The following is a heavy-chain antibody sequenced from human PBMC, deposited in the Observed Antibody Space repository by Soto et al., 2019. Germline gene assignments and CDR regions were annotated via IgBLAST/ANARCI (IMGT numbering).Heavy chain of an antibody. D-gene: IGHD6-19*01. CDR2: ISSSSSYT. V-gene: IGHV3-11*06. Sequence: GGSLRLSCAASGFTFSDYYMSWIRQAPGKGLEWVSYISSSSSYTNYADSVKGRFTISRDNAKNSLYLQMNSLRDEDTAVYYCARDYPTRYSSGWYITPDAFDIWGQGTMVTVSS. CDR3: ARDYPTRYSSGWYITPDAFDI. CDR1: GFTFSDYY. J-gene: IGHJ3*02.